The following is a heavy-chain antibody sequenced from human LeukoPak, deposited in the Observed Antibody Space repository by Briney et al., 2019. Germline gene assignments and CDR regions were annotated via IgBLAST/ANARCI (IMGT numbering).Heavy chain of an antibody. CDR2: INSDGSRT. V-gene: IGHV3-74*01. CDR3: ARGNPLGHF. D-gene: IGHD3-16*01. Sequence: GGSLRLSCAASAFTLSSYWMRWVRQAPGKGLVWVSHINSDGSRTDYADSVKGRFTISRDNAKNTLYLQMNSLRAEDTAVYYCARGNPLGHFWGQGTLVTVSS. CDR1: AFTLSSYW. J-gene: IGHJ4*02.